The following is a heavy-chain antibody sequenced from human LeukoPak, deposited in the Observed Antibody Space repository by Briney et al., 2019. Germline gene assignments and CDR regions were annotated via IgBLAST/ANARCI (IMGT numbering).Heavy chain of an antibody. D-gene: IGHD6-13*01. CDR1: GFTFSSYW. CDR3: ARSGSSWYGSFGY. V-gene: IGHV3-7*02. J-gene: IGHJ4*02. CDR2: IRQDGSEK. Sequence: GGSLRLSCAASGFTFSSYWMSWVRQAPGKGLEWVANIRQDGSEKYYVDSVKGRFTISRDNAKNSLYLQMNSLRAEDTAVYYCARSGSSWYGSFGYWGQGTLVTVSS.